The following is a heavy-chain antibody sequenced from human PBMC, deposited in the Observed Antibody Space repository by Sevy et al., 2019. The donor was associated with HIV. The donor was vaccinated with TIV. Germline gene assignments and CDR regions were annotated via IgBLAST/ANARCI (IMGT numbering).Heavy chain of an antibody. V-gene: IGHV5-51*01. CDR3: ARLDSYSIGWSPRYYFDY. J-gene: IGHJ4*02. D-gene: IGHD6-19*01. CDR1: AYTFTTHW. Sequence: GESLKISCKGSAYTFTTHWIGWVRQMPGKGLEWMGIMSPGDSDPRYSPSFQGQVTMSVDMSVSTAYLQWHSLETSDTAIYYCARLDSYSIGWSPRYYFDYWGQGTLVTVSS. CDR2: MSPGDSDP.